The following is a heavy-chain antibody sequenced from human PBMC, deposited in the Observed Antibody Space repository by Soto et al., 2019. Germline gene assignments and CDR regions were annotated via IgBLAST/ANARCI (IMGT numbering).Heavy chain of an antibody. CDR2: INWGTGTT. V-gene: IGHV3-9*01. D-gene: IGHD3-16*01. CDR1: GFNFHNYA. CDR3: RIKDYDSGGSDS. J-gene: IGHJ4*02. Sequence: DVQLVESGGGLVLPGRSLTLSCVASGFNFHNYAMQWVRQVPGKGLEWVSGINWGTGTTDYADTVKGRFLLSRDNAGNSLYLDMNSLRVEDTAFYYCRIKDYDSGGSDSWGPGALVSVSS.